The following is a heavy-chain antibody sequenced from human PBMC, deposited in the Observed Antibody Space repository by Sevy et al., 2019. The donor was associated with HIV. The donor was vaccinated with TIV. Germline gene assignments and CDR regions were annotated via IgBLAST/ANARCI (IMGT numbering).Heavy chain of an antibody. CDR2: INHSGST. D-gene: IGHD3-10*01. Sequence: SETLSLTCAVYGGSFSGYYWCWIRQPPGKGLEWIGEINHSGSTNYNPSLKSRVTISVDTSKNQFSLKLSSVTAADTAVYCCARGSMVRGVSNWFDPWGQGTLVTVSS. CDR1: GGSFSGYY. J-gene: IGHJ5*02. CDR3: ARGSMVRGVSNWFDP. V-gene: IGHV4-34*01.